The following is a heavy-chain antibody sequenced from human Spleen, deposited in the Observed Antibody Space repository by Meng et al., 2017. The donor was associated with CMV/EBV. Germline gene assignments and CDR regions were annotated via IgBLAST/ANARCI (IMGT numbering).Heavy chain of an antibody. D-gene: IGHD1-1*01. V-gene: IGHV1-8*01. J-gene: IGHJ6*02. CDR3: AREGRGWNDIYYYYGMDV. CDR2: MTPSNGNT. CDR1: GYTFTSYD. Sequence: ASVKVSCKASGYTFTSYDINWVRQAYGQGLEWLGWMTPSNGNTGYAQKFQGRVTMTRNTSINTAYKELSSLRTEDTAVYYCAREGRGWNDIYYYYGMDVWGQGATVTVSS.